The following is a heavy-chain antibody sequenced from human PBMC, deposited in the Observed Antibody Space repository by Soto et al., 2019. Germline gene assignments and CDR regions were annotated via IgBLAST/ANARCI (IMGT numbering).Heavy chain of an antibody. CDR3: ARERPDGARLDP. V-gene: IGHV4-30-4*01. D-gene: IGHD6-6*01. CDR1: GGSISSGDYY. CDR2: IYYSGST. Sequence: QVQLQESGPGLVKPSQTLSLTCTVSGGSISSGDYYWSWIRQPPGKGLEWIGYIYYSGSTHYNPSLKSRVTISVDASKNQFSLKLSSVTAAVTAVYYCARERPDGARLDPWGQGTLVTVSS. J-gene: IGHJ5*02.